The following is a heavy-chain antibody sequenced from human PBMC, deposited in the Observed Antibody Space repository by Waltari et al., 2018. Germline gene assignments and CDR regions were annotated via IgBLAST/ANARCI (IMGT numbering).Heavy chain of an antibody. D-gene: IGHD2-2*01. CDR1: GFTFSDYA. CDR3: AKDYPRVGIVLESDAIFDH. V-gene: IGHV3-23*01. CDR2: MKEVRGP. Sequence: EVQLLDSGGGLVQPGGSLRLSCVTSGFTFSDYAMSWVRQAPGKGPEWVSGMKEVRGPYYADSVKGRFTISRDNSKKTVYLQMSSLRAEDTAIYYCAKDYPRVGIVLESDAIFDHWGQGALVTVSS. J-gene: IGHJ4*02.